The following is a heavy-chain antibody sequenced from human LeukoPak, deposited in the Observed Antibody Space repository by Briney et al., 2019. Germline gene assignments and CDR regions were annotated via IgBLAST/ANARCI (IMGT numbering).Heavy chain of an antibody. J-gene: IGHJ4*02. V-gene: IGHV3-48*03. CDR2: ISSSGSTI. CDR1: GFTFDDYA. Sequence: SGGSLRLSCAVSGFTFDDYAMHWVRQAPGKGLEWVSYISSSGSTIYYADSVKGRFTISRDNAKNSLFLQMNSLRAEDTAVYYCARTGYSSSWYLQDYWGQGTLVTVSS. D-gene: IGHD6-13*01. CDR3: ARTGYSSSWYLQDY.